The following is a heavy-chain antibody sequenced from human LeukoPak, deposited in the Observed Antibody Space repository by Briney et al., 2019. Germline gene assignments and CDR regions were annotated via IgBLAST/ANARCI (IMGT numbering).Heavy chain of an antibody. CDR3: AKDSGDGKYYYDSSGSPDY. CDR1: ELTFSSSG. J-gene: IGHJ4*02. V-gene: IGHV3-30*02. Sequence: GGSLRLSCAASELTFSSSGMHWVRQAPGYGLEWVAVIWYDGSNKYHADSVKCRFTISRDNSKNTLYLQMNSLRAEDTSVYYCAKDSGDGKYYYDSSGSPDYWGQGTLVTVSS. CDR2: IWYDGSNK. D-gene: IGHD3-22*01.